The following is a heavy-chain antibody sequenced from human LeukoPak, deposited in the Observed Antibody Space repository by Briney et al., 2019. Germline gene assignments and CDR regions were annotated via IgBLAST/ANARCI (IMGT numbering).Heavy chain of an antibody. CDR1: GFTFSSYA. J-gene: IGHJ6*04. CDR2: ISYDGSNK. V-gene: IGHV3-30*04. D-gene: IGHD3-10*02. Sequence: GGSLRLSCAASGFTFSSYAVHWVRQAPGKGLEWVAAISYDGSNKYSADSVKGRFTISRDNAKNSLYLQMNSLRAEDTAVYYCAELGITMIGGVWGKGTTVTISS. CDR3: AELGITMIGGV.